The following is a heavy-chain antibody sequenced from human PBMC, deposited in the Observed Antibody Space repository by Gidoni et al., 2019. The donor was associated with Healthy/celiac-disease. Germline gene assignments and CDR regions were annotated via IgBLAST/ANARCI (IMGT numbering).Heavy chain of an antibody. CDR2: ISGSGGST. CDR3: AKDKMSSDSGYDGDFDC. CDR1: GFTFSSYA. J-gene: IGHJ4*02. Sequence: EVQLLESGGNLVQPGGSLRLSCAASGFTFSSYAMSWVRQAPGKGLEWVSAISGSGGSTFYADSVKGRFTISRDNSKNTLVLQMNSLGPEDTAVYYCAKDKMSSDSGYDGDFDCWGQGTLVTVSS. V-gene: IGHV3-23*01. D-gene: IGHD5-12*01.